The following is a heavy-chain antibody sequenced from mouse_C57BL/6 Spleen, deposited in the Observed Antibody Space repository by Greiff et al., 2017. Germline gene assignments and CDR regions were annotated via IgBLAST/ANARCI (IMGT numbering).Heavy chain of an antibody. CDR3: TRWDYYGSSLFDY. J-gene: IGHJ2*01. CDR2: IDPETGGT. V-gene: IGHV1-15*01. CDR1: GYTFTDYE. Sequence: QVQLQQSGAELVRPGASVTLSCKASGYTFTDYEMHWVKQTPVHGLEWIGAIDPETGGTAYNQKFKGKAILTADKSSSTAYMELRSLTSEDSAVYYCTRWDYYGSSLFDYWGQGTTLTVSS. D-gene: IGHD1-1*01.